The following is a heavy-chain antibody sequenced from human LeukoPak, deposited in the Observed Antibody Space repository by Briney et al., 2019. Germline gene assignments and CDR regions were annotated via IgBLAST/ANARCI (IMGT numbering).Heavy chain of an antibody. V-gene: IGHV1-69*06. CDR3: ARDNYYDSSGYYGYFDY. D-gene: IGHD3-22*01. CDR2: IIPIFGTA. CDR1: GGTFSSYA. J-gene: IGHJ4*02. Sequence: SVKVSCKASGGTFSSYAISWVRQAPGQGLEWMGRIIPIFGTANYAQKFQGRVTITADKSTSTAYMELSSLRSEDTAVYYCARDNYYDSSGYYGYFDYWGQGTLVTDSS.